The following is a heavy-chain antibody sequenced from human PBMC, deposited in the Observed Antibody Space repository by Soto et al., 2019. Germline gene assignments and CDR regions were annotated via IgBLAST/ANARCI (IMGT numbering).Heavy chain of an antibody. D-gene: IGHD1-7*01. Sequence: PGGSLRLSCAASGFTFDDYAMHWVRQAPGKGLEWVSGISWNSGSIGYADSVKGRFTISRDNAKNSLYLQMNSLRAEDTALYYCAKDKLELRHTYYYMDVWGKGTTVTVSS. J-gene: IGHJ6*03. CDR2: ISWNSGSI. V-gene: IGHV3-9*01. CDR1: GFTFDDYA. CDR3: AKDKLELRHTYYYMDV.